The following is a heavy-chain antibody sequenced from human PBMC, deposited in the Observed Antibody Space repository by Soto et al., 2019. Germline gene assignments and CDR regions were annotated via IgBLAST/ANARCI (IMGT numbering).Heavy chain of an antibody. CDR1: GFTFDDYG. J-gene: IGHJ4*02. CDR3: ARGIFAHYFDH. Sequence: PGGSLRLSCEASGFTFDDYGMSWVRQAPGKGLEWVSAINWNGGNTDYADSVKGRFTISRDNVKRSLYLQMNSLRVDDTAFYYCARGIFAHYFDHWGQGALVTVSS. CDR2: INWNGGNT. V-gene: IGHV3-20*04. D-gene: IGHD3-3*01.